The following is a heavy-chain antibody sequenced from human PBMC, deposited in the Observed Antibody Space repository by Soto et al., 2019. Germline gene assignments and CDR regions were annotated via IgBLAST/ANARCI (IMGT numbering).Heavy chain of an antibody. CDR1: GGSISSGGYY. CDR3: ARDRRDSHYYYYGMDV. Sequence: QVQLQESGPGLVKPSQTLSLTCTVSGGSISSGGYYWSWIRQHPGKGLEWIGYIYYSGSTYYNPSLKSRVTISVDTSKNQFSLKLSSVTAADTAVYYCARDRRDSHYYYYGMDVWGQGTTVTVSS. CDR2: IYYSGST. D-gene: IGHD2-15*01. J-gene: IGHJ6*02. V-gene: IGHV4-31*03.